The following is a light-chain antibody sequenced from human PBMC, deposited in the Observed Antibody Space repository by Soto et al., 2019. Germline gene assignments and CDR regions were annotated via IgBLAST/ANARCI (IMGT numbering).Light chain of an antibody. J-gene: IGKJ5*01. Sequence: DIVMTQSPLTLPVTPGEPASISCRSSQSLLYNNTYNYLDWYVQKPGQSPQPWIYFGSNRAPGVPDRFSGSGSGTDFTLKINIVEAEDVGTYYCMQALQSLTFGQGTRLEIK. CDR1: QSLLYNNTYNY. CDR2: FGS. V-gene: IGKV2-28*01. CDR3: MQALQSLT.